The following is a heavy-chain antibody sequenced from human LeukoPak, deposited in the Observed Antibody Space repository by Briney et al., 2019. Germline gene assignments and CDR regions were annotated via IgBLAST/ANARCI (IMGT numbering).Heavy chain of an antibody. CDR3: ARGPYSYDSSGAFDI. J-gene: IGHJ3*02. CDR1: GGSISSNY. Sequence: PSETLSLTCTVSGGSISSNYWSWIRQTPGKGLEWIGYIYDSGNTNYNPSLKSRVTISVDTSKNQFSLKLSSVTAADTAVYFCARGPYSYDSSGAFDIWGQGTMVTVSS. CDR2: IYDSGNT. V-gene: IGHV4-59*08. D-gene: IGHD3-22*01.